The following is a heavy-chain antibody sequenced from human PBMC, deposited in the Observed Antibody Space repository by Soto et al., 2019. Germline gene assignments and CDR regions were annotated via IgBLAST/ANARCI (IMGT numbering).Heavy chain of an antibody. J-gene: IGHJ6*02. Sequence: SETLSLTCTVSGGSIRSGGYYWSWVRQNPRKGLEWIGNIYYSGNTYYNPSLKSRLTISVDTSKNQFSLNLSSGTAADTAVYYCARDRLMATAGTARHYFGLDVWGQGTTVTVSS. CDR3: ARDRLMATAGTARHYFGLDV. CDR1: GGSIRSGGYY. V-gene: IGHV4-31*03. D-gene: IGHD5-18*01. CDR2: IYYSGNT.